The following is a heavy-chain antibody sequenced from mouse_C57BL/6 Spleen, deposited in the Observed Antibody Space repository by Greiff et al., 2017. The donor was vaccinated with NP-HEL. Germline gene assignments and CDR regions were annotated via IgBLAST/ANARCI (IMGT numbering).Heavy chain of an antibody. Sequence: QVQLQQPGAELVKPGASVKMSCKASGYTFTSYWITGVKQRPGQGLEWIGDIYPGSGSTNYNEKFKSKATLTVDTSSSTAYMQLSSLTSEDSAVYYCARKGYDYDERESDAMDYWGQGTSVTVSS. J-gene: IGHJ4*01. D-gene: IGHD2-4*01. CDR2: IYPGSGST. V-gene: IGHV1-55*01. CDR1: GYTFTSYW. CDR3: ARKGYDYDERESDAMDY.